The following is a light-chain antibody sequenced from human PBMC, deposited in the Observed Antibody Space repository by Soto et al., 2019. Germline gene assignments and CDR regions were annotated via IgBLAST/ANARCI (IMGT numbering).Light chain of an antibody. V-gene: IGKV1-5*03. CDR2: TAS. CDR1: ESVSTW. J-gene: IGKJ4*01. CDR3: QQYSSCPLT. Sequence: DIQMTQSPSTLSASVGDRVTITCRGSESVSTWLARYQQRPGKVPKLLIHTASTLESGVPPNYSGSGSGTEFTLTINSLQPDDSATYYCQQYSSCPLTFGGGTRVEIK.